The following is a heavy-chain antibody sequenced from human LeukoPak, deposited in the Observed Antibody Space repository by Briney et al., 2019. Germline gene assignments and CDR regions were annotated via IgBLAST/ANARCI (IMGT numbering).Heavy chain of an antibody. CDR1: GFTFSSYS. D-gene: IGHD3-22*01. Sequence: PGGSLRLSCAASGFTFSSYSMNWVRQAPGKGLEWVSSISSSSSSYIYYADSVKGRFTISRDNAKNSLYLKMNSLRAEDTAVYYCARDLGYYDSSGYPDYWGQGTLVTVSS. J-gene: IGHJ4*02. V-gene: IGHV3-21*01. CDR3: ARDLGYYDSSGYPDY. CDR2: ISSSSSSYI.